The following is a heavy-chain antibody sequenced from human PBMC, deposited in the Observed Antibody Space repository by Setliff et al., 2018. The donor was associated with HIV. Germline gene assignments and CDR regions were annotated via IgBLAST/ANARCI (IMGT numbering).Heavy chain of an antibody. CDR1: GDKFPNYY. CDR2: IYPSDSDT. V-gene: IGHV5-51*01. Sequence: GESLKISCKDSGDKFPNYYLGWVRQMPGKGLEWIVVIYPSDSDTRISLSFRGQVTISADKSISTAYLQLNSLRASDTAIYYCTKGGGLNFRWHDWFVKIWGQGTPVT. J-gene: IGHJ3*02. D-gene: IGHD3-9*01. CDR3: TKGGGLNFRWHDWFVKI.